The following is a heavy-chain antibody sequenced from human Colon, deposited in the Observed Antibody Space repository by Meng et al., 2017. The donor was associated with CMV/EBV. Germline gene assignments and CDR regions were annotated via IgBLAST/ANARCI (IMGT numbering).Heavy chain of an antibody. CDR1: GASIRSSDYY. Sequence: SETLSLTCSVSGASIRSSDYYWGWIRQPPGKGLEWIGNIYYIGSINYNPSLKSRVTISVDRSKNQFSLKVTSVTAADTAVYYCARRRDGYTYWFDPWGQGTLVTVSS. CDR3: ARRRDGYTYWFDP. J-gene: IGHJ5*02. D-gene: IGHD5-24*01. CDR2: IYYIGSI. V-gene: IGHV4-61*05.